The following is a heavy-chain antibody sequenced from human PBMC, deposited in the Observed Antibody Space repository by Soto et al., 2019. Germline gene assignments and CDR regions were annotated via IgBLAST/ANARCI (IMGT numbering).Heavy chain of an antibody. CDR1: GGSISSYY. V-gene: IGHV4-59*12. D-gene: IGHD3-22*01. CDR2: IYYSGST. CDR3: ARGRGTISGYYPFFDY. Sequence: SETLSLTCTVSGGSISSYYWSWIRQPPGKGLEGIGYIYYSGSTNYNPSLKSRVTISVDTSKNQFSLKLSSVTAADTAVYYCARGRGTISGYYPFFDYWGQGTLVTVSS. J-gene: IGHJ4*02.